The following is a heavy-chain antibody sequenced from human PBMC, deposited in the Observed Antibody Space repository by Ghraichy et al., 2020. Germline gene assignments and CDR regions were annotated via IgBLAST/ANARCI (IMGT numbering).Heavy chain of an antibody. V-gene: IGHV1-18*01. Sequence: ASVKVSCKAGSAHFCTPVTFRKLVCSLLLDEWMGWIDFNKGNTNYAQKFQGRATMITDTSTSTVYMELRSLRLEDTAVYYCARDPGTSPGDDWFDPWGQG. CDR3: ARDPGTSPGDDWFDP. J-gene: IGHJ5*02. CDR2: IDFNKGNT. D-gene: IGHD2-2*01. CDR1: SAHFCTPV.